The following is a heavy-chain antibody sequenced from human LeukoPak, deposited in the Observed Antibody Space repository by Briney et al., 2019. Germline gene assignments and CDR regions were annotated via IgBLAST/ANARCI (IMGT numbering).Heavy chain of an antibody. D-gene: IGHD6-13*01. Sequence: PSETLSLTCTVSGGSISSGDYYWSWIRQPPGKGLEWIRYIYYSGSTYYNPSLKSRVTISVDTSKNQFSLKLSSVTAADTAVYYCARGLYSSSWTTYYYYGIDVWGQGTTVTVSS. CDR2: IYYSGST. V-gene: IGHV4-30-4*01. CDR3: ARGLYSSSWTTYYYYGIDV. J-gene: IGHJ6*02. CDR1: GGSISSGDYY.